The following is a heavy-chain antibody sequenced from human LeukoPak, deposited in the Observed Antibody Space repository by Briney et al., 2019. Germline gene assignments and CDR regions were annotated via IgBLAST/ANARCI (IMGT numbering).Heavy chain of an antibody. CDR2: IKQDGSEK. CDR3: ARGVALCAGSCPVDY. J-gene: IGHJ4*02. V-gene: IGHV3-7*05. Sequence: PGGSPRLSCAASGFTFSSYWMSWVRQAPGKGLEWVANIKQDGSEKYYVDSVKGRFTISRDNAKNSLYLQMNSLRAEDTAVYYCARGVALCAGSCPVDYWGQGTLVTASS. CDR1: GFTFSSYW. D-gene: IGHD2-15*01.